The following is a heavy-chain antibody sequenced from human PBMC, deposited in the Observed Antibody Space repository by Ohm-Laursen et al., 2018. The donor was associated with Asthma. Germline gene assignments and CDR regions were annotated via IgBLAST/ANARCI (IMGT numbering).Heavy chain of an antibody. CDR1: GFTFSSYG. J-gene: IGHJ6*02. D-gene: IGHD1-7*01. CDR2: ISYDGSNK. V-gene: IGHV3-30*03. Sequence: SLRLSCSASGFTFSSYGMHWVRQAPGKGLEWVAVISYDGSNKYYADSVKGRFTISRDNSKNTLYLQMNSLRAEDTAVYYCARDWTAGTTGYYYYYGMDVWGQGTTVTVSS. CDR3: ARDWTAGTTGYYYYYGMDV.